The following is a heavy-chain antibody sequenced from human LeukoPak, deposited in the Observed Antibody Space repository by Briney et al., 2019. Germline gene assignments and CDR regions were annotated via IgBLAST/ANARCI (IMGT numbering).Heavy chain of an antibody. Sequence: GGSLRLSCAASGFTVSSNYMSWVRQAPGKGLEWVSVIYSGGSTYYADSAKGRFTISRDNSKNTLYLQMNSLRAEDTAVYYCARVLYTAMEPSDMDVWGKGTTVTVSS. CDR3: ARVLYTAMEPSDMDV. V-gene: IGHV3-53*01. J-gene: IGHJ6*03. CDR2: IYSGGST. D-gene: IGHD5-18*01. CDR1: GFTVSSNY.